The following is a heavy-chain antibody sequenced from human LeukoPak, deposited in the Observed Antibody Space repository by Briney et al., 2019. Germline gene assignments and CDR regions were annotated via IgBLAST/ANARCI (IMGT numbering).Heavy chain of an antibody. D-gene: IGHD6-13*01. J-gene: IGHJ5*02. CDR2: INSGGST. CDR3: ARDRGIAAAGTGPNWFDP. Sequence: PGGSLRLSCAASGFTVSSNYMSWVRQAPGKGLEWVSLINSGGSTYYADSVKGRFTISRDNAKNSLYLQMNSLRAEDTAVYYCARDRGIAAAGTGPNWFDPWGQGTLVTVSS. CDR1: GFTVSSNY. V-gene: IGHV3-53*01.